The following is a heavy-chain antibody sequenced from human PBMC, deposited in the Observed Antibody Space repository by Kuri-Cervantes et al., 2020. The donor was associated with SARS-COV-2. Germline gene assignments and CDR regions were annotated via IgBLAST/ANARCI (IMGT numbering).Heavy chain of an antibody. CDR3: ARQDSSWTNYYYYYGMDV. D-gene: IGHD6-13*01. CDR1: GGSISSYY. CDR2: IYYSGST. Sequence: GSLRLSCTVSGGSISSYYWSWIRQPPGKGLEWIGYIYYSGSTNYNPSLKSRVTISVDTSKNQFSLKLSSVTAADTAVYYCARQDSSWTNYYYYYGMDVWAQGTTVTVSS. J-gene: IGHJ6*02. V-gene: IGHV4-59*08.